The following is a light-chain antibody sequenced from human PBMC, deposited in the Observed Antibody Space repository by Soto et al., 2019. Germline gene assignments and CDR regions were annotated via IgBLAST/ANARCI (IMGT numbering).Light chain of an antibody. CDR2: KAT. V-gene: IGKV1-5*03. J-gene: IGKJ1*01. CDR1: QSISNL. CDR3: QCYHTVSRT. Sequence: DIQMTQSPSTLSASVGDRVTITCRAGQSISNLLAWYQQKSGRAPKLLIYKATILRSGVPSRFSGSGSGTEFTLTISNLQPDDFATYYCQCYHTVSRTFGQGTKVEVK.